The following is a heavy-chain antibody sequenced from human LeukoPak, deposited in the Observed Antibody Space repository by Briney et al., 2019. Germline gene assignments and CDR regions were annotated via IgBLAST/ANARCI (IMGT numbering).Heavy chain of an antibody. CDR1: AFSFSSNG. CDR2: ISYDGRNK. CDR3: ASGYCSGGSCYHFVY. J-gene: IGHJ4*02. V-gene: IGHV3-30*03. D-gene: IGHD2-15*01. Sequence: RRSLRLSCAASAFSFSSNGMNWVRQPPDRGLEWVAVISYDGRNKYYANSVKGRFTNSRDNSKKTLYLQMNSLGAEDTAVYYCASGYCSGGSCYHFVYWGQGTLVTVSS.